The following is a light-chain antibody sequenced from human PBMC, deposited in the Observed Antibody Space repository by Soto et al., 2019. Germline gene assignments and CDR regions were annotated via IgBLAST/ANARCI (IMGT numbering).Light chain of an antibody. V-gene: IGKV1-5*03. CDR2: LAS. J-gene: IGKJ1*01. Sequence: DIQMTQSPSTLSASVGDRVTITCRASQSISRYLAWYQQKPGKAPKLLIYLASSLESGVPSRFSCSASGTEFTLTISSLQPDDFATYYCQQYDTYRTFGQGTRVEIK. CDR3: QQYDTYRT. CDR1: QSISRY.